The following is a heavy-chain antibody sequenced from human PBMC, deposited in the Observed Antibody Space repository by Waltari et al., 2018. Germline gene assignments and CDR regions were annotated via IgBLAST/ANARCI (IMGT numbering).Heavy chain of an antibody. V-gene: IGHV4-34*01. CDR2: INHSGST. CDR3: ARGGDYGGNSLDY. D-gene: IGHD2-21*02. CDR1: GGSFRGSS. Sequence: QVQLQQWGAGLLKPSETLSLTCAVYGGSFRGSSWSWLRQPPGKGLEWIGEINHSGSTNYNPSLKSRVTISVDTSKNQFSLKLSSVTAADTAVYYCARGGDYGGNSLDYWGQGTLVTVSS. J-gene: IGHJ4*02.